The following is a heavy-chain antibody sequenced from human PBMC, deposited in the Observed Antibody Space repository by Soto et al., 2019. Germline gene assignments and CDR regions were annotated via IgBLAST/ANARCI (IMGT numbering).Heavy chain of an antibody. CDR1: GFSLSTSGVG. D-gene: IGHD2-21*02. CDR3: AHWVGVTTFEVILVY. V-gene: IGHV2-5*01. Sequence: SPPTLVNPTQTLPLTCTLSGFSLSTSGVGVGWIRQPPGKALEWLALIYWNDDKRYSPSLKSRHTITKYTSKNQVVLTRTNMEPMNTATYYSAHWVGVTTFEVILVYWGQGTLVTVSS. CDR2: IYWNDDK. J-gene: IGHJ4*02.